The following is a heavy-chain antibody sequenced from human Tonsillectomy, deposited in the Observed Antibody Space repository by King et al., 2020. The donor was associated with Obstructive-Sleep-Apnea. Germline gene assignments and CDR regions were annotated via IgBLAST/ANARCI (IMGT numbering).Heavy chain of an antibody. V-gene: IGHV3-30-3*01. CDR3: ARDPGVGATRGAVDI. CDR1: GFTFSSYA. J-gene: IGHJ3*02. D-gene: IGHD1-26*01. Sequence: VQLVESGGGVVQPGRSLRLSCAASGFTFSSYAMHWVRQAPGKGLVWVAGISYDGSNKYYADSVRGRFPISRDNSKNTLYLQMNSLRTEDTAVYYCARDPGVGATRGAVDIWGQGTMVTVSS. CDR2: ISYDGSNK.